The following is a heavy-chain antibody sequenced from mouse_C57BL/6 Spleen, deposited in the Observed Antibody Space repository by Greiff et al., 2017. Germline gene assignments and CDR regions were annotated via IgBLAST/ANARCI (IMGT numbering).Heavy chain of an antibody. CDR2: ISGGGGNT. CDR1: GFTFSSYT. D-gene: IGHD2-1*01. V-gene: IGHV5-9*01. Sequence: EVQRVESGGGLVKPGGSLKLSCAASGFTFSSYTMSWVRQTPGKRLEWVATISGGGGNTYYPDSVKGRFTISRDNAKNTLYLQMSSLRSEDTALYYCARQIYYGNYVYYFGYWGQGTTLTVSS. CDR3: ARQIYYGNYVYYFGY. J-gene: IGHJ2*01.